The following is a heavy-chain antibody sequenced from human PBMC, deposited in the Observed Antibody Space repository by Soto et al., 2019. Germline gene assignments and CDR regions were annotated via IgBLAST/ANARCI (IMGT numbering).Heavy chain of an antibody. V-gene: IGHV4-4*02. D-gene: IGHD1-1*01. CDR3: AKGNWHAFDI. J-gene: IGHJ3*02. CDR1: GASVNNNW. CDR2: TYDSVTT. Sequence: QVQLQESGPGLVKPSETLALTCAVSGASVNNNWWSWVRQPPGKGLEWIGETYDSVTTNYIPTLKSRAIISIDTSKNEISLLLTSVTAADTAAYYCAKGNWHAFDIWGQGAMVFVSS.